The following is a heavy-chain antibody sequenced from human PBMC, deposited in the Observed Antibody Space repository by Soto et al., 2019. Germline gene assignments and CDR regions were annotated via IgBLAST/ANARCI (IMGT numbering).Heavy chain of an antibody. Sequence: SETLSLTCAVSVGSSSSSNWWSCVRQPPGKGLEWIGEIYHSGSTNYNPSLKSRVTISVDKSKNQFSLKLSSVTAADTAVYYCASASLRRITIFGVVMTDYYYYGMDVWGQGTTVTVSS. CDR2: IYHSGST. V-gene: IGHV4-4*02. J-gene: IGHJ6*02. CDR3: ASASLRRITIFGVVMTDYYYYGMDV. D-gene: IGHD3-3*01. CDR1: VGSSSSSNW.